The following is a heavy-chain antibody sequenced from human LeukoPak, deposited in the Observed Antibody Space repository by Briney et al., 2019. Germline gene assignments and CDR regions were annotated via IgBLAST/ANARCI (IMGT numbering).Heavy chain of an antibody. CDR2: ISSSSSYI. CDR1: GFTFSSYS. Sequence: GGSLRLSCAASGFTFSSYSMNWVRQAPGKGLEWVSSISSSSSYIYYADSVKGRFTISRDNAKNSLYLQMNSLRAEDTAVYYCARGPRYSGGYHDYWGQGTLVTVSS. V-gene: IGHV3-21*01. J-gene: IGHJ4*02. CDR3: ARGPRYSGGYHDY. D-gene: IGHD1-26*01.